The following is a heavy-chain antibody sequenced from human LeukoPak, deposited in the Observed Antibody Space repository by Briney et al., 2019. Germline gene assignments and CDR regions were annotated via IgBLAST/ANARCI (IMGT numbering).Heavy chain of an antibody. J-gene: IGHJ4*02. Sequence: SGTLSLTCAVYGGSFSGYYWSWIRQPPGKGLEWIGEINHSGSTNYNPSLKSRVTISVDTSKNQFSLKLSSVTAADTAVYYCAREKERYSDYWGQGTLVTVSS. CDR1: GGSFSGYY. CDR2: INHSGST. CDR3: AREKERYSDY. D-gene: IGHD5-18*01. V-gene: IGHV4-34*01.